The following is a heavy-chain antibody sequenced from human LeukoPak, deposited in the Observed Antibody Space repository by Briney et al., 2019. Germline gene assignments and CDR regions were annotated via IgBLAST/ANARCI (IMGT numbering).Heavy chain of an antibody. J-gene: IGHJ4*02. CDR2: ISSNGGAT. Sequence: GGSLRLSCAASGFTFSSYAMQWVLLAPGKGLQYVSAISSNGGATYYANSVKDRFTISRDNSKNTVYLQMGSLRADDMGVYYCARDFLAGSTGGGLDYLRERTQVTVCS. V-gene: IGHV3-64*01. D-gene: IGHD1-26*01. CDR1: GFTFSSYA. CDR3: ARDFLAGSTGGGLDY.